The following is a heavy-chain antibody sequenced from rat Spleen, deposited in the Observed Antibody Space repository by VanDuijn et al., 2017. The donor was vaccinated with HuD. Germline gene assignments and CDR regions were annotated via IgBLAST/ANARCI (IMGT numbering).Heavy chain of an antibody. D-gene: IGHD1-7*01. Sequence: QVQLKESGPGLVQPSQTLSLTCTVSGFSLTSYNVHWVRQPTGKGLEWMGIIWTGGSTDYNSALKSRLSISRDTSKSQVFLKMNSLQTEDIATYYCARERAHTIPDYFDYWGQGVMVTVSS. CDR2: IWTGGST. V-gene: IGHV2-30*01. J-gene: IGHJ2*01. CDR1: GFSLTSYN. CDR3: ARERAHTIPDYFDY.